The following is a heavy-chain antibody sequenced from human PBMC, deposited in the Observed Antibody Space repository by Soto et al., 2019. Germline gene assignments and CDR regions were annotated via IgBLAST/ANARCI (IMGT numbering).Heavy chain of an antibody. Sequence: EVQLVESGGGLVQPGGSLRLSCAVSGFTFSSYSMNWVRQAPGKGLEWVSYISSGSGTTYYADSVNGRFSISRDNANNALYLQMNSVRVEDTAVYYCANIGTYLRMDVWGQGTTVTVSS. CDR3: ANIGTYLRMDV. J-gene: IGHJ6*02. CDR2: ISSGSGTT. V-gene: IGHV3-48*01. D-gene: IGHD3-10*01. CDR1: GFTFSSYS.